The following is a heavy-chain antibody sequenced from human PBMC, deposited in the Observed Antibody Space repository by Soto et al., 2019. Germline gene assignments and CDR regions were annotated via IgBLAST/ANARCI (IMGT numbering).Heavy chain of an antibody. V-gene: IGHV3-48*02. Sequence: EVQLVESGGGLVQPGGSLRLSCAASGFTFSDYTMNWVRQAPGKGLEWISYLSSSSSTMYHADSVKGRFTISRDNAKNSLYLQMNNLRDEDTAVYYCAREGRRNYYYGMDVWGQGTTVTVSS. J-gene: IGHJ6*02. CDR2: LSSSSSTM. CDR3: AREGRRNYYYGMDV. CDR1: GFTFSDYT.